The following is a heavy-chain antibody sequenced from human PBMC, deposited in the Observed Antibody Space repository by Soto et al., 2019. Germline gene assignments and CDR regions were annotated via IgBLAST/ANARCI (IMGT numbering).Heavy chain of an antibody. J-gene: IGHJ4*02. D-gene: IGHD1-7*01. CDR3: ARAPYNWNSYYFDY. Sequence: PGXSLRLSCAASGFTFSSYAMHWFRQAPGKGLDWVAVISYDGSNKYYADSVKGRFTISRDNSKNTLYLQMNSLRAEDTAVYYCARAPYNWNSYYFDYWGQGTLVTVSS. V-gene: IGHV3-30-3*01. CDR1: GFTFSSYA. CDR2: ISYDGSNK.